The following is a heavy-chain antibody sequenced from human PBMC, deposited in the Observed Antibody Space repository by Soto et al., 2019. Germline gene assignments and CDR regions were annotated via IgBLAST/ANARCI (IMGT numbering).Heavy chain of an antibody. CDR2: INRDGSKK. CDR3: ARDVSPGSSSLYLDAFDI. V-gene: IGHV3-7*03. J-gene: IGHJ3*02. CDR1: GFTLSAYW. D-gene: IGHD6-13*01. Sequence: EVQLEESGGDVVQPGGSLRLSCAASGFTLSAYWMTWVRQAPGNGLEWVANINRDGSKKSYLDSVRGRFTISRDNVGNSLYLQMDSLRADDTALSYCARDVSPGSSSLYLDAFDIWGQGTMVTVSS.